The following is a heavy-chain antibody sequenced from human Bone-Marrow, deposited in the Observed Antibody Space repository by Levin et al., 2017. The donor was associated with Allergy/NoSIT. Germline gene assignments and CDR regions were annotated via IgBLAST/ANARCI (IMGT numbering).Heavy chain of an antibody. J-gene: IGHJ3*02. CDR2: IKPGGSDP. CDR1: GFSFSSSY. V-gene: IGHV3-7*03. CDR3: ARDPYNVGGYAAFDI. D-gene: IGHD3-22*01. Sequence: GGSLRLSCAASGFSFSSSYMTWVRQAPGKGLEWVANIKPGGSDPVYVDSVKGRFTISRDNTKNLLYLQMDSLRDEDTAFYYCARDPYNVGGYAAFDIWGQGTMVIVSS.